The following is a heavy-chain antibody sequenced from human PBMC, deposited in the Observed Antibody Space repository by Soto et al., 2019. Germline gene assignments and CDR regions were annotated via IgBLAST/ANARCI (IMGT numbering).Heavy chain of an antibody. CDR1: GYAFSNNF. V-gene: IGHV1-46*01. J-gene: IGHJ6*01. D-gene: IGHD2-8*01. CDR2: INPTTGLT. CDR3: ARALTNGYFDGMEV. Sequence: ASVKVSCNASGYAFSNNFMHWVRQAPAQGLEWMGVINPTTGLTSNAQKFQGRITMTSXPXXSXXXMXLXXLRXEATAVYCCARALTNGYFDGMEVWGQGTTVTVSS.